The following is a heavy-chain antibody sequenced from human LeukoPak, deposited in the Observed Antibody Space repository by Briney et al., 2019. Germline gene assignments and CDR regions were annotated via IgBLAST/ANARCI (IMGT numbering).Heavy chain of an antibody. CDR1: GGSISSGGYY. V-gene: IGHV4-31*03. Sequence: SETLSLTCTVSGGSISSGGYYWSWIRQHPGKGLEWIGYIYYSGSTYYNPSLKGRVTISVDTSKNQFSLKLSSVTAADTAVYYCARRTGIVVVVAARSYYFDYWGQGTLVTVSS. CDR2: IYYSGST. J-gene: IGHJ4*02. CDR3: ARRTGIVVVVAARSYYFDY. D-gene: IGHD2-15*01.